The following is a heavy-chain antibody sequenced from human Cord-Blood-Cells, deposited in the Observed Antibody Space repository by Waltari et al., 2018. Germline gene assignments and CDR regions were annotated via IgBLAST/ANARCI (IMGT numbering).Heavy chain of an antibody. CDR2: IYYSGST. J-gene: IGHJ2*01. CDR3: ASYYSSSYWYFDL. CDR1: GGSVSSGSYY. Sequence: QVQLQESGPGLVKPSETLSLTCTVSGGSVSSGSYYWSWIRQPPGKGLEWIGYIYYSGSTNYNPSLKSRVTISVDTSKNQFSLKLSSVTAADTAVYYCASYYSSSYWYFDLWGRGTLVTVSS. V-gene: IGHV4-61*01. D-gene: IGHD6-6*01.